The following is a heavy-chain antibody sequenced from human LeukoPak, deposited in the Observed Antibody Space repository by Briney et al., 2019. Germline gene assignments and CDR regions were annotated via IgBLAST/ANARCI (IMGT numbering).Heavy chain of an antibody. CDR2: IYYSGST. J-gene: IGHJ4*02. CDR1: GGSISSYY. D-gene: IGHD3-22*01. Sequence: SETLSLTCTVCGGSISSYYWDWIRQRPGKGLECIGYIYYSGSTAYNPSLESRVTISVDTSKNQFSLRLTSVTAADTAMYYCARSLLRPYYFDYWGQGTLVNVSS. V-gene: IGHV4-59*01. CDR3: ARSLLRPYYFDY.